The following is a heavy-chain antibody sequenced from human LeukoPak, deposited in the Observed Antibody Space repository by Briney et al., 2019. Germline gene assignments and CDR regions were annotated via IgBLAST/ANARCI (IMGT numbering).Heavy chain of an antibody. V-gene: IGHV3-53*01. CDR2: IYSGGTT. Sequence: GGSLRLSCAASGFTVSSNYMTWVRQAPRKGLEWVSIIYSGGTTYYADSVKGRFTISRDDSKNTLYLQMNSLRAEDTAVYYCAKDLGRYRNNYFDYWGQGTLVTVSS. J-gene: IGHJ4*02. CDR3: AKDLGRYRNNYFDY. D-gene: IGHD1-26*01. CDR1: GFTVSSNY.